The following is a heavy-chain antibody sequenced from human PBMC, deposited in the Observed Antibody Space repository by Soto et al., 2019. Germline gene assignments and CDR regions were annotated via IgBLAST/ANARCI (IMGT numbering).Heavy chain of an antibody. J-gene: IGHJ5*02. Sequence: SETLSLTCTVSGGSISTYDWSWIRQPPGKGLEWIGYIYYDGSTSYNPSLRSRVTISVDTSKNQFSLILSSVTSADTAVYYCARDQLSSGLYVWFDPWGQGTLVTVSS. CDR1: GGSISTYD. D-gene: IGHD6-25*01. CDR3: ARDQLSSGLYVWFDP. V-gene: IGHV4-59*01. CDR2: IYYDGST.